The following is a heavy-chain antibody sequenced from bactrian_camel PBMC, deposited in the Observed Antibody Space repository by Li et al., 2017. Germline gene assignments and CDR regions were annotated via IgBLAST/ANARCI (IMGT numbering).Heavy chain of an antibody. CDR2: INSGGGST. D-gene: IGHD5*01. Sequence: VQLVESGGGLVQPGGSLKLSCAASGFTFSSYAMSWVRQAPGKGLEWVSVINSGGGSTYYADSVKGRFTISRYNAKNTLYLQMNSLKPEDAAKYYCVRDSETGWAFGYWGQGTQVTVS. J-gene: IGHJ6*01. V-gene: IGHV3S31*01. CDR1: GFTFSSYA. CDR3: VRDSETGWAFGY.